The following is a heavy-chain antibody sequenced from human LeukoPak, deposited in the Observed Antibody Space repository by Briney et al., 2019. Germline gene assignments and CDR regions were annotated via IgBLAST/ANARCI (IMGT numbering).Heavy chain of an antibody. V-gene: IGHV4-39*01. CDR1: GGSISSGGYY. J-gene: IGHJ5*02. CDR3: ARHIYSSSRRGLYNWFDP. Sequence: PSETLSLTCTVSGGSISSGGYYWSWIRQPPGKGPEWIGSIYYSGNTYYNPSLKSRVTISVDTSKNQFSLKLSSVTAADTAVYYCARHIYSSSRRGLYNWFDPWGQGTLVTVSS. D-gene: IGHD6-6*01. CDR2: IYYSGNT.